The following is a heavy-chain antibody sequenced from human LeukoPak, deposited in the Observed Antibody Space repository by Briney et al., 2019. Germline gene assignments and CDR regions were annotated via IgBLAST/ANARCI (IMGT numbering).Heavy chain of an antibody. CDR3: ARAKGYSYGLRFDP. D-gene: IGHD5-18*01. J-gene: IGHJ5*02. V-gene: IGHV4-34*01. Sequence: SETLSLTCAVYGGSFSGYYWSWIRQPPGKGLERIGEINHSGSTNYNPSLKSRVTISVDTSKNQFSLKLSSVTAADTAVYYCARAKGYSYGLRFDPWGQGTLVTVSS. CDR1: GGSFSGYY. CDR2: INHSGST.